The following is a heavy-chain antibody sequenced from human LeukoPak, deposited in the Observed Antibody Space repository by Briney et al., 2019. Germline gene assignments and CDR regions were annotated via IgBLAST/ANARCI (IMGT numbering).Heavy chain of an antibody. CDR1: GGSISSGDYY. Sequence: SETLSLTCTVSGGSISSGDYYWSWIRQPPGKGLEWIGYIYHSGSTYYNPSLKSRVTISVDTSKNQFSLKLSSVTAADTAVYYCARGPRRPERIAVAGTKFDYWGQGTLVTVSS. CDR3: ARGPRRPERIAVAGTKFDY. V-gene: IGHV4-30-4*01. D-gene: IGHD6-19*01. J-gene: IGHJ4*02. CDR2: IYHSGST.